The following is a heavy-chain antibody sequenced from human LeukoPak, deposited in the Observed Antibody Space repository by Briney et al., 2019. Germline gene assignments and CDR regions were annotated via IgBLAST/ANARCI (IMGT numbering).Heavy chain of an antibody. V-gene: IGHV4-30-2*01. J-gene: IGHJ4*02. CDR1: GGSISSGGYY. D-gene: IGHD2-21*01. Sequence: SETLSLTCTVSGGSISSGGYYWSWIRQPPGKGLEWIGYIYHSGSTYYNPSLKSRVTISVDRSKNQFSLKLSPVTAADTAVYYCARVSPVVIALYPSYYFDYWGQGTLVTVSS. CDR3: ARVSPVVIALYPSYYFDY. CDR2: IYHSGST.